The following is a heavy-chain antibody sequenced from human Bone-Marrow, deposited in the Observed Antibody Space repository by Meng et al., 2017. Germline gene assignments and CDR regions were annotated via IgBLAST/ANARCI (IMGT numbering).Heavy chain of an antibody. D-gene: IGHD6-13*01. CDR2: INPNSGGT. CDR3: VGDEDISAAGYLFGDY. V-gene: IGHV1-2*06. Sequence: LLGSRVEWKGVEAAVEFSCTASCYTLTCSVLHLLRQDPGLGLEWMGRINPNSGGTNYAQNFQGRGTMTRETSISTAYMELSRLRSDETAVYYCVGDEDISAAGYLFGDYWGQGTLVTVSS. CDR1: CYTLTCSV. J-gene: IGHJ4*02.